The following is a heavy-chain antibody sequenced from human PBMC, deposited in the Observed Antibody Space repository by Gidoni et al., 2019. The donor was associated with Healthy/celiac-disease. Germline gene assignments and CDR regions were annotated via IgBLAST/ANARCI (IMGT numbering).Heavy chain of an antibody. J-gene: IGHJ4*02. CDR2: ISSSSSTI. CDR3: ARGLGYYDSSGYISGRPPPDY. D-gene: IGHD3-22*01. Sequence: EVQLVESGGGLVQPGGALRLSCAAAGFTFSSERMKWARQAPGKGLELVSYISSSSSTIYYADSAKGRFTISRDNAKNSLYLQMNSLRDEDTAVYYCARGLGYYDSSGYISGRPPPDYWGQGTLVTVSS. V-gene: IGHV3-48*02. CDR1: GFTFSSER.